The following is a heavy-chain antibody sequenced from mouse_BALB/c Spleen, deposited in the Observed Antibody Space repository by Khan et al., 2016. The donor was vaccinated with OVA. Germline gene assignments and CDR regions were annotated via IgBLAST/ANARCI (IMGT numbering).Heavy chain of an antibody. CDR3: ARDPYYYGSKYAMDY. J-gene: IGHJ4*01. CDR1: GFTFSSYG. D-gene: IGHD1-1*01. V-gene: IGHV5-6-3*01. Sequence: VQLVQSGAGLMQPGGSLNLSCAASGFTFSSYGMSWVRQTPAKRLELVATISSNGGSTYYPDSVKGRFTITRDNATNTLYLQRVSLKSEDTAIYYCARDPYYYGSKYAMDYWGQGTSVTVSS. CDR2: ISSNGGST.